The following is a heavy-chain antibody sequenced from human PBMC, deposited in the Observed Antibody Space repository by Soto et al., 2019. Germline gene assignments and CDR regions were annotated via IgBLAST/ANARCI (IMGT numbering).Heavy chain of an antibody. CDR2: IYWNDDK. CDR3: AHRPSGWYLFDY. V-gene: IGHV2-5*01. D-gene: IGHD6-19*01. CDR1: GFSLSTSGLG. J-gene: IGHJ4*02. Sequence: QITLKESGPTLVRPTQTLTLTCIFSGFSLSTSGLGVGWIRQPPGKALEWLALIYWNDDKRYSPSLKARLTTTKDTSKNQVVLTMTNMDPVDTATYYCAHRPSGWYLFDYWGQGTLVTVSS.